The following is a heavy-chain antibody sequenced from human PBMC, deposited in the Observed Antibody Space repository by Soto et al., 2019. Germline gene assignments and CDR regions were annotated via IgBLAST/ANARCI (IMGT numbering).Heavy chain of an antibody. V-gene: IGHV3-30*18. CDR1: GFTFSSYG. Sequence: GGSLRLSCAASGFTFSSYGMHWVRQAPGKGLEWVAVISYDGSYKYYADSVKGRFTISRDNSKNTLYLQMNSLRAEDTAVYYCAKDQGSSWYEIDYWGQGTLVTVSS. D-gene: IGHD6-13*01. CDR3: AKDQGSSWYEIDY. CDR2: ISYDGSYK. J-gene: IGHJ4*02.